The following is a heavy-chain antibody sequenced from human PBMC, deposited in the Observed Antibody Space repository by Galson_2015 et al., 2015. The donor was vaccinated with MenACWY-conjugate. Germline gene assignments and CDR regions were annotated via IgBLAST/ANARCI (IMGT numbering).Heavy chain of an antibody. CDR3: AQGAGSRWFDP. V-gene: IGHV3-23*01. Sequence: SLRLSCAASGITFSSYAMSWVRQAPGKGLEWVSSISTTDGTTYYADSVKGRFTISRDNSKNTLYLQMNSLRAGGTAVYYCAQGAGSRWFDPWGQGTLVIVSS. J-gene: IGHJ5*02. D-gene: IGHD3-10*01. CDR1: GITFSSYA. CDR2: ISTTDGTT.